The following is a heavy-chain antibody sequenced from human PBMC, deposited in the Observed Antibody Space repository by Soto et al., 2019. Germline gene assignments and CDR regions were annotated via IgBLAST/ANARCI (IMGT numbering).Heavy chain of an antibody. V-gene: IGHV5-10-1*01. CDR3: ARDTAMVTEGYYYGMDV. CDR1: GYSFTSYW. J-gene: IGHJ6*02. CDR2: IDPSDSYT. Sequence: PGESLKISCKGSGYSFTSYWISWVRQMPGKGLEWMGRIDPSDSYTNYSPSFQGHVTISADKSISTAYLQWSSLKASDTAMYYCARDTAMVTEGYYYGMDVWGQGTTVTVSS. D-gene: IGHD5-18*01.